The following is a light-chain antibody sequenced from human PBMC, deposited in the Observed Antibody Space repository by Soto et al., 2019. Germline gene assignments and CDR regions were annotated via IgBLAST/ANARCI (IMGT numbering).Light chain of an antibody. V-gene: IGLV2-14*01. CDR3: SSYTTSNTRQIV. CDR2: DVS. J-gene: IGLJ1*01. Sequence: QSVLTQPASVSGSPGQSITISCTGTSSDVGGYNYVSWYQQHPGKAPKFMIYDVSNRPSGVSNRLSGSKSGNTASPTISGLQAEDEADYYCSSYTTSNTRQIVFGTGTRSPS. CDR1: SSDVGGYNY.